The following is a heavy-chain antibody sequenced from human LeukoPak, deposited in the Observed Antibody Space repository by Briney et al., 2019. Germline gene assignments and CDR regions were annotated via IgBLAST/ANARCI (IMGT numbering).Heavy chain of an antibody. Sequence: SETLSLTCTVSGGSISSYYWSWIRQPPGKGLEWIGYIYYSGSTNYNPSLKSRVTTSVATSKNHFSLKRSAVAAADTAVYYCAREGGGDILTGYVSGWGQGTLVTVPS. V-gene: IGHV4-59*01. D-gene: IGHD3-9*01. J-gene: IGHJ4*02. CDR2: IYYSGST. CDR1: GGSISSYY. CDR3: AREGGGDILTGYVSG.